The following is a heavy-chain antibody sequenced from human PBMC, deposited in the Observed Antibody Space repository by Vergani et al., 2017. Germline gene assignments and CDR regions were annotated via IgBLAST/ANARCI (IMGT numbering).Heavy chain of an antibody. Sequence: EVQLVESGGGLVKPGGSLRLSCAASGFTFSSYSMNWVRQAPGKGLEWVSSISSSSSYIYYADSVKGRFTISRDNAKNSLYLKMNSLRAEDTAVYYCASGRYYDFWSGYYTDDAFDSWGQGTMVTVSS. CDR2: ISSSSSYI. CDR3: ASGRYYDFWSGYYTDDAFDS. J-gene: IGHJ3*02. D-gene: IGHD3-3*01. CDR1: GFTFSSYS. V-gene: IGHV3-21*01.